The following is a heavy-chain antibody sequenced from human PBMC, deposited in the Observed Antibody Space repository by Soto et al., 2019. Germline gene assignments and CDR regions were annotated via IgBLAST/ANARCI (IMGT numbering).Heavy chain of an antibody. CDR2: INHSGST. D-gene: IGHD2-2*02. CDR3: ARASPYLSYYGMDV. J-gene: IGHJ6*02. CDR1: GGSFSGYY. Sequence: SETLSLTCAVYGGSFSGYYWSWIRQPPGKGLEWIGEINHSGSTNYNPSLKSRVTISVDTSKNQFPLKLSSVTAADTAVYYCARASPYLSYYGMDVWGQGTTVTVSS. V-gene: IGHV4-34*01.